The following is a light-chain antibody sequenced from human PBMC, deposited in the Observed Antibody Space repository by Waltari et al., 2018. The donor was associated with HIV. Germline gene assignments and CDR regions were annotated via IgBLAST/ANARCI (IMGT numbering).Light chain of an antibody. CDR1: NIGSQR. J-gene: IGLJ2*01. Sequence: SYVLTQPPSVSVAPGQTARITCEGNNIGSQRVHWYQQRPGQAPALVVHDDSDRPSGVPERCSGYNSGNTATLTISRVEAGDEADYYCQVWHSNSDHVVFGGGTKLTVL. CDR2: DDS. CDR3: QVWHSNSDHVV. V-gene: IGLV3-21*02.